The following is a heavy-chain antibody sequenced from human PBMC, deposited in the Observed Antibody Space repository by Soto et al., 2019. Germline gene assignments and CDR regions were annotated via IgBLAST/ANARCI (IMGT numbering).Heavy chain of an antibody. J-gene: IGHJ4*02. V-gene: IGHV4-59*11. CDR1: GDSISSHF. CDR2: IYYSGNS. Sequence: QVQLQESGPGLVKPSETLALICSVSGDSISSHFWSWIRQPPGKGLEWIGYIYYSGNSNYNPSLDSRVTISIDRSKNQFSLRLNSVPAADTAVYYCARTRSYSGSYWGGFVDWGQGTLVTVSS. D-gene: IGHD1-26*01. CDR3: ARTRSYSGSYWGGFVD.